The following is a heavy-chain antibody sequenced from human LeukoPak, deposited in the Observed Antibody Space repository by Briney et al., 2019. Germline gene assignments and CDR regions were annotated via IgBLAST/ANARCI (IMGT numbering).Heavy chain of an antibody. CDR2: IRYDGSNK. D-gene: IGHD5-24*01. V-gene: IGHV3-30*02. Sequence: GGSLRLSCAASGFTFSSYGMLWVRQAPGKGLEWVAFIRYDGSNKYYADSVKGRFTISRDNSKNTLYLQMNSLRAEDTAVYYCAKARDGYTIIPFDYWGQGTLVTVSS. CDR1: GFTFSSYG. CDR3: AKARDGYTIIPFDY. J-gene: IGHJ4*02.